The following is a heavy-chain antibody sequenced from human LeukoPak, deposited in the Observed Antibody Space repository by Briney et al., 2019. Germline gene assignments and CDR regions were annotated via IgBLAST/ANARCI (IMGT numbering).Heavy chain of an antibody. Sequence: SETLSLTCTVSGGSISSYYWSWIRQPPGKGLEWIGYIYYSGSTNYNPSLKSRVTISVDTSKNQFSLKLSSVTAADTAVYYCARDQGYYGSEGYYYGMDVWGQGTTVTVSS. J-gene: IGHJ6*02. V-gene: IGHV4-59*01. CDR1: GGSISSYY. CDR2: IYYSGST. CDR3: ARDQGYYGSEGYYYGMDV. D-gene: IGHD3-10*01.